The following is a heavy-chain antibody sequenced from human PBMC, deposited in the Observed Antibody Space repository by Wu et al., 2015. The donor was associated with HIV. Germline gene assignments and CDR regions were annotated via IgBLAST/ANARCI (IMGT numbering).Heavy chain of an antibody. CDR3: ARDLWNYDLLTGYPRNGAFDL. V-gene: IGHV1-18*01. Sequence: VQLVQSGGEVKKPGASVRVACKASGYIFSDYGINWVRQAPGQGLEWMGWISARNGNTRYGQKFQGRVTMTTDTSSSTAYMELRSLKSDDTAVYYCARDLWNYDLLTGYPRNGAFDLWGRGTRVTVSS. CDR2: ISARNGNT. J-gene: IGHJ3*01. CDR1: GYIFSDYG. D-gene: IGHD3-9*01.